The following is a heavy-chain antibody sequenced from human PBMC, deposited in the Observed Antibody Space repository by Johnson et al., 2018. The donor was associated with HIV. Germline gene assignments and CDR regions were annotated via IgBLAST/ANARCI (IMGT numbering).Heavy chain of an antibody. CDR3: ASWHGDYGNAFDI. CDR1: VFTFSDFY. Sequence: QVQLVESGGGVVQPGRSRRLSCAASVFTFSDFYMTWIRQAPGKGLEWVAVIWYDGSNQYYADSVKGRFTISRDNSKNTLYLQMNSLRAEDTAVYYCASWHGDYGNAFDIWGQGTMVTVSS. D-gene: IGHD4-17*01. V-gene: IGHV3-33*08. J-gene: IGHJ3*02. CDR2: IWYDGSNQ.